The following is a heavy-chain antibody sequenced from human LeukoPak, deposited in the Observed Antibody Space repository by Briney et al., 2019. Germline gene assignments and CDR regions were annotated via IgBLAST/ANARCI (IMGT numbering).Heavy chain of an antibody. Sequence: GGSLRLSCAASGFTFSSHWMSWVRQAPGKGLEWVANIKKDGSEKYYVDAVKGRFTISRDNAKTSLYLQMNSLRAEDTAVYYCARSLRVRGVPDYMDFWGKGTTVIISS. V-gene: IGHV3-7*01. CDR1: GFTFSSHW. D-gene: IGHD3-10*01. CDR2: IKKDGSEK. CDR3: ARSLRVRGVPDYMDF. J-gene: IGHJ6*03.